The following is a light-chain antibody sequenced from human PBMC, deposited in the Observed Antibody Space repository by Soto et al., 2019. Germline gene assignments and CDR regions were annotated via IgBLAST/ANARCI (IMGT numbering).Light chain of an antibody. CDR1: QSVSNS. CDR2: DAS. CDR3: QRET. J-gene: IGKJ1*01. V-gene: IGKV3-11*01. Sequence: EIVLTQSPGTLSLSPGDRATLSCRASQSVSNSLAWYQQKPGQAPRLLIHDASERAAGIPARFSGSGSGTDFTLTISSLEPEDFAVYFCQRETFGQGTKVDI.